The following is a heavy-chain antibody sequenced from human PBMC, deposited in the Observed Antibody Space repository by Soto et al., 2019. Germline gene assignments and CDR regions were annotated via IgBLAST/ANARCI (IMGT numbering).Heavy chain of an antibody. J-gene: IGHJ6*02. CDR1: GFTFSNAW. V-gene: IGHV3-15*01. Sequence: PGGSLRLSCAASGFTFSNAWMSWVRQAPGKGLEWVGRIKSKTDGGTTDYAAPVKGRFTISRDDSKNTLYLQMNSLKTEDTAVYYCTTVQGSPGVYYYYYGMDVWGQGTTVTVSS. CDR2: IKSKTDGGTT. CDR3: TTVQGSPGVYYYYYGMDV.